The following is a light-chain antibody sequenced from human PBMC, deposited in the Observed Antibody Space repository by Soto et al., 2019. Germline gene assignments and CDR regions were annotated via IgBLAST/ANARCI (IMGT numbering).Light chain of an antibody. CDR2: ADN. CDR1: SGSIASSY. J-gene: IGLJ2*01. V-gene: IGLV6-57*04. Sequence: NFMLTQPHSVSGSPGKTVTIFCTRSSGSIASSYVQWYQQRPGSAPKILIYADNERPSGVPGRFSGSIDTSSNSAALTISGLKTEDEADYYCQSYDRSSPVIFGGGTKVTVL. CDR3: QSYDRSSPVI.